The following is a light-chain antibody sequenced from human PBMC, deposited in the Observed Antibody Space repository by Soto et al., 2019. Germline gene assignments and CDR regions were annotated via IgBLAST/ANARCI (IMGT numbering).Light chain of an antibody. CDR2: GAS. CDR1: RGISSN. CDR3: QQYGSSPIT. J-gene: IGKJ5*01. Sequence: IVMTQSPATLSVSPGERATLSCRASRGISSNLAWYQQKPGQAPRLLIYGASSRATGIPDRFSGSGSGTDFTLTISRLEPEDFAVYYCQQYGSSPITFGQGTRLEI. V-gene: IGKV3-20*01.